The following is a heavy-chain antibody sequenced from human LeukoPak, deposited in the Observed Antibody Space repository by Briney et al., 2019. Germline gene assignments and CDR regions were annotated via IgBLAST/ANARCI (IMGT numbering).Heavy chain of an antibody. CDR2: IYYSGST. V-gene: IGHV4-59*12. CDR3: ARGVYWNYTWRPYYYMDV. D-gene: IGHD1-7*01. Sequence: SETLSLTCTVSGGSISNKYWSWSRQPPGKVLEWIGYIYYSGSTNYNPSLKSRVTILVDTSKNQFSLKLSSVTAADTAVYYCARGVYWNYTWRPYYYMDVWGKGTTVTVSS. J-gene: IGHJ6*03. CDR1: GGSISNKY.